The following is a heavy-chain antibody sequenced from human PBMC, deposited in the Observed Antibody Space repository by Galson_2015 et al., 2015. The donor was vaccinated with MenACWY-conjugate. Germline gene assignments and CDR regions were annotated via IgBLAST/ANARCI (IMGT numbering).Heavy chain of an antibody. Sequence: SLRLSCAASGFTFNDYWMTWVRQAPGKGLEWVAHIKEDGSEKYYVDSVKGRFTISRDNAKNSLYLEMNSLRVEDTAVYSCATGLPGMHCWGRASAGTASS. J-gene: IGHJ6*02. CDR2: IKEDGSEK. CDR3: ATGLPGMHC. D-gene: IGHD2-15*01. V-gene: IGHV3-7*03. CDR1: GFTFNDYW.